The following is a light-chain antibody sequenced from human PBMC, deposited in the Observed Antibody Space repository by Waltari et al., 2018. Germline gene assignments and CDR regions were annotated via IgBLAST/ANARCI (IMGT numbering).Light chain of an antibody. CDR1: HIGSKS. Sequence: SYVVTQSPSVSVAPGETARVTCGGEHIGSKSVHWYQQRPGQAPVLGISYDSDRPSGIPERFSGSNSGNTATLTISWVEAEDEADYYCLVWHSTIDHQGVFGGGTKLTVL. V-gene: IGLV3-21*04. CDR2: YDS. J-gene: IGLJ2*01. CDR3: LVWHSTIDHQGV.